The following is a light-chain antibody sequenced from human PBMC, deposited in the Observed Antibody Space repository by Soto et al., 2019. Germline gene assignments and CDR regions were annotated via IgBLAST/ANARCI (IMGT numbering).Light chain of an antibody. V-gene: IGKV1-39*01. J-gene: IGKJ5*01. CDR2: AAS. CDR3: QQLDSFPLT. CDR1: QSISSY. Sequence: IQMTQSPSSLSASVGDRVTITRRASQSISSYLNWYQQKKGKAPKLLIYAASSLQSGVPVRFSGSGSGTDCILSINRLQPEDVETYYCQQLDSFPLTFGQGTRLEIK.